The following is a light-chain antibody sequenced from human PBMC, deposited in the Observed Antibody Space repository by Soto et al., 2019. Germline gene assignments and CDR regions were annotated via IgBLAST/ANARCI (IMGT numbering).Light chain of an antibody. J-gene: IGLJ1*01. CDR2: GDN. CDR3: QSYDSSLNRV. Sequence: QSVLSQPPSVSGAPGQRITISCTGSSSNIGANYDVHWYRQVPGTAPKLLMSGDNNRPSGVADRFSGSKSVTSASLAITRLQAEDEADYYCQSYDSSLNRVFGTGTKLTVL. CDR1: SSNIGANYD. V-gene: IGLV1-40*01.